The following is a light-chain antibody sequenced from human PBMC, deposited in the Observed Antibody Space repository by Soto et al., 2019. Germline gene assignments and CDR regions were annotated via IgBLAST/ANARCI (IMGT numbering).Light chain of an antibody. CDR3: QQLESYPST. Sequence: IQLTQSPSSLSASVGDRVTITCRASQGINTFLAWYQQEPGKAPKLLIYAASTLQSGVPSRFSGSGSGTDFTLTISSLQPEDFATYYCQQLESYPSTFGGGTKVDMK. CDR2: AAS. CDR1: QGINTF. V-gene: IGKV1-9*01. J-gene: IGKJ4*01.